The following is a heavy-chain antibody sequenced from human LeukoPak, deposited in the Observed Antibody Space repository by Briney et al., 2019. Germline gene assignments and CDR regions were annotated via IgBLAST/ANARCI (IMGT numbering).Heavy chain of an antibody. J-gene: IGHJ4*02. Sequence: ASVKVSCKASGYTFTDFFIHWVRQAPGQGLEWMGTINPGSGRTTYAQNFQGRITMTRDTSTSTVYMEVSSLRSEDTAVFYCARNPYSGYGHWGQGTLVTVSS. CDR2: INPGSGRT. CDR3: ARNPYSGYGH. CDR1: GYTFTDFF. V-gene: IGHV1-46*01. D-gene: IGHD5-12*01.